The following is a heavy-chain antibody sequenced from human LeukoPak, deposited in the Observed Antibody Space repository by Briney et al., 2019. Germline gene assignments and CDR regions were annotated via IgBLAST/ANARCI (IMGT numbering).Heavy chain of an antibody. V-gene: IGHV4-4*02. J-gene: IGHJ5*02. CDR3: ARGEYYYGSGYNWFDP. Sequence: SGTLSLTCAVSGGSISSSNWWCWVRQPPGKGLEWIGEIHHSGSTNYNPSLKSRVTMSVDTSKNQFSLKLSSVTAADTAVYYCARGEYYYGSGYNWFDPWGQGTLVTVSS. CDR2: IHHSGST. D-gene: IGHD3-10*01. CDR1: GGSISSSNW.